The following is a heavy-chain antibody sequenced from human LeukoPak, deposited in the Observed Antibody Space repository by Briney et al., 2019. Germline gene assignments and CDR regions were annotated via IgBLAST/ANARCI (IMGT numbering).Heavy chain of an antibody. CDR3: VSVTTVVEDYYYMDV. CDR1: GFTFSSYA. J-gene: IGHJ6*03. V-gene: IGHV3-21*01. D-gene: IGHD4-23*01. CDR2: ISSRSSYI. Sequence: GGSLRLSCAASGFTFSSYAMSWVRQAPGKGLEWVSSISSRSSYIYYADSVKGRFTISRDNAKNSLYLQMNSLRAEDTAFYYCVSVTTVVEDYYYMDVWGKGTTVTVSS.